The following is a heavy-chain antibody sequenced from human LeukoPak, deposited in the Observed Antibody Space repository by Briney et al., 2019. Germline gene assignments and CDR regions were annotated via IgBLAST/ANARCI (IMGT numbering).Heavy chain of an antibody. V-gene: IGHV3-23*01. CDR1: GFSFSSYG. CDR3: SKGANIGGDYGVFDH. J-gene: IGHJ4*02. Sequence: PGGSLRLSCAASGFSFSSYGMHWVRQAPGKGLEWVSCTNGGGDYTYYADSVRGRFSISRDNSDNTVYLQMSSLRADDTAVYYCSKGANIGGDYGVFDHWGQGTLVTVSS. CDR2: TNGGGDYT. D-gene: IGHD4-17*01.